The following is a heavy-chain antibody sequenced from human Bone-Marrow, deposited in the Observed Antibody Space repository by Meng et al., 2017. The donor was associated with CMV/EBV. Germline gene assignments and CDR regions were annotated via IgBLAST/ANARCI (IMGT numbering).Heavy chain of an antibody. CDR1: GFTFSSYG. D-gene: IGHD6-19*01. V-gene: IGHV3-30*19. J-gene: IGHJ5*02. CDR2: ISYDGSNK. Sequence: LSLTCAASGFTFSSYGMHWVRQAPGKGLEWVAVISYDGSNKYYADSVKGRFTISRDNSKNTLYLQMNSLRAEDTAVYYCARGSGLNNWFDPWGQGTLATVSS. CDR3: ARGSGLNNWFDP.